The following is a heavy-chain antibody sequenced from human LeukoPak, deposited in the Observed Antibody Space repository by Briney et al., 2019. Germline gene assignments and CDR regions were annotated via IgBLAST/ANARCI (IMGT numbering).Heavy chain of an antibody. Sequence: GGSLRLSCAASGFTFSSYAMHWVRQAPGKGLEWVAVISYDGSNKYYADSVKGRFTISRDNSKNTLYLQMNSLRAGDTAVYYCARDAAFPYYDSSGYDYWGQGTLVTVSS. CDR2: ISYDGSNK. J-gene: IGHJ4*02. D-gene: IGHD3-22*01. CDR3: ARDAAFPYYDSSGYDY. V-gene: IGHV3-30-3*01. CDR1: GFTFSSYA.